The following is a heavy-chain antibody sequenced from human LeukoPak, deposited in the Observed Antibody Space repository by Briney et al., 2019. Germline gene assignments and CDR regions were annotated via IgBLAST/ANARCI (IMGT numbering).Heavy chain of an antibody. J-gene: IGHJ4*02. CDR1: GFTFSSYA. V-gene: IGHV3-23*01. D-gene: IGHD2-15*01. CDR2: ISGSGGGT. Sequence: PGGSLRLSCAASGFTFSSYATSWVRQAPGKGLEWVSAISGSGGGTYYADSVKGRFTISRDNSKNTLYLQMNSLRAEDTAVYYCAKRDCSGGSCYSDWGQGTLVTVSS. CDR3: AKRDCSGGSCYSD.